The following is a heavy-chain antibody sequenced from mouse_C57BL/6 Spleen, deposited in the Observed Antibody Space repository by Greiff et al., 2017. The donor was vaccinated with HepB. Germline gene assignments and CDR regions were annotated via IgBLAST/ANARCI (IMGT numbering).Heavy chain of an antibody. CDR3: TYYGSSYGYSDV. D-gene: IGHD1-1*01. V-gene: IGHV14-4*01. J-gene: IGHJ1*03. CDR1: GFNIKDDY. Sequence: VQLQQSGAELVRPGASVKLSCTASGFNIKDDYMHWVKQRPEQGLEWIGWIDPENGDTEYASKFQGKATITADTSSNTAYLQLSSLTSEDTAVYYCTYYGSSYGYSDVWGTGTTVTVSS. CDR2: IDPENGDT.